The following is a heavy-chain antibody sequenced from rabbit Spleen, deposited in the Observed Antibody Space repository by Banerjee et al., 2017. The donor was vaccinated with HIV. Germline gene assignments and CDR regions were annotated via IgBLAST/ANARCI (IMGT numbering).Heavy chain of an antibody. Sequence: QSLEESGGGLVQPEGSLTLTCTASGFSFSSSQYMCWVRQAPGKGLEWIACIYTGTTAGTYYANWAKGRFTISKTSSTTVTLQMTSLTAADTATYFCARTRSAWDPFNLWGQGTLVTVS. CDR2: IYTGTTAGT. D-gene: IGHD4-1*01. J-gene: IGHJ4*01. V-gene: IGHV1S40*01. CDR3: ARTRSAWDPFNL. CDR1: GFSFSSSQY.